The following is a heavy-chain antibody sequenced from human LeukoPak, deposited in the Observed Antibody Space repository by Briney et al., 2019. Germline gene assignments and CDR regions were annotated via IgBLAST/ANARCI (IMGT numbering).Heavy chain of an antibody. CDR3: ARERGITMVRGYYYYYYMDV. Sequence: SETLSLTCAVYGGSFSGYYWSWIRQPPGKGLEWIGEINQSGSTNYNPSLKSRVTISVDTSKNQFSLKLSSVTAADTAVYYCARERGITMVRGYYYYYYMDVWGKGTTVTVSS. D-gene: IGHD3-10*01. CDR2: INQSGST. V-gene: IGHV4-34*01. J-gene: IGHJ6*03. CDR1: GGSFSGYY.